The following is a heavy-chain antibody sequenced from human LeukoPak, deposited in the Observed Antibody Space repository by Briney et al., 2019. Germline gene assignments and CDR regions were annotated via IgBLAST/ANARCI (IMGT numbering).Heavy chain of an antibody. D-gene: IGHD3-22*01. CDR1: GGTFSSYA. J-gene: IGHJ4*02. CDR3: ATGPLYYYDSSGYYSLDY. CDR2: ISAYNGNT. Sequence: ASVKVSCKASGGTFSSYAISWVRQAPGQGLEWMGWISAYNGNTNYAQKLQGRVTMTEDTSTDTAYMELSSLRSEDTAVYYCATGPLYYYDSSGYYSLDYWGQGTLVTVSS. V-gene: IGHV1-18*01.